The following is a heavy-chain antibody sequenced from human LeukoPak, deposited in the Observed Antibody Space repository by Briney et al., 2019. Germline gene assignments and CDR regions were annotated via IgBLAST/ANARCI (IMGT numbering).Heavy chain of an antibody. CDR3: ARGGKLEPTAMPT. V-gene: IGHV3-74*01. CDR2: INPDGSST. D-gene: IGHD2-2*01. Sequence: GGSLRLSCVASGFTFRTYWMHWVRQVPGKGPVWLSRINPDGSSTTYADSVKGRFTISRDNAKSMLYLQINSLRVEDTAIYYCARGGKLEPTAMPTWGQGSLVVVSS. CDR1: GFTFRTYW. J-gene: IGHJ5*02.